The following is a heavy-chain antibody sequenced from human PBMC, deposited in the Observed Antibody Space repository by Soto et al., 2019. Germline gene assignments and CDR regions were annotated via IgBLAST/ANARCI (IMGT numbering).Heavy chain of an antibody. V-gene: IGHV4-39*01. Sequence: QLQLQESGPGLVKPSETLSLTCTVSGGSISSSSYYWGWIRQPPGKGLEWIGSIYYSGSTYYNPSLKXXXXXXXXXXXXXXXXXXXXXXXXXXXXXXXAXHXGXSGGSCYREFDYWGQGTLVTVSS. CDR3: AXHXGXSGGSCYREFDY. CDR1: GGSISSSSYY. D-gene: IGHD2-15*01. CDR2: IYYSGST. J-gene: IGHJ4*02.